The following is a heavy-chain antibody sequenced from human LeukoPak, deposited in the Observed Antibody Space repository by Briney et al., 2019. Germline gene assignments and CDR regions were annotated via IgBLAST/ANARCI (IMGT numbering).Heavy chain of an antibody. J-gene: IGHJ6*03. D-gene: IGHD3-22*01. CDR2: IKTDGSQI. CDR1: GFTFSSYW. CDR3: ARDRSNYYDSSGYYFYYYYYYMDV. Sequence: GGSLRLSCVASGFTFSSYWMTWVRQAPGKGLEWVANIKTDGSQIYYVDSVKGRFTISRDNAKNSLYLQMNSLRAEDTAVYYCARDRSNYYDSSGYYFYYYYYYMDVWGKGTTVTVSS. V-gene: IGHV3-7*01.